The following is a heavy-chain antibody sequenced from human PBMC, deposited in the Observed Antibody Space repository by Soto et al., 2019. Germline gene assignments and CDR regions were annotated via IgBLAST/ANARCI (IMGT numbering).Heavy chain of an antibody. CDR2: IYHSGST. CDR3: ERDPQYHNGGYFDY. Sequence: SETLSLTCAVSGGSISSSNWWSWVRQPPGKGLEWIGEIYHSGSTNYNPSLKSRFTISRDNSKNTLNLQMNSLRAEDTAVYYCERDPQYHNGGYFDYWGQGTLVTVSS. V-gene: IGHV4-4*02. CDR1: GGSISSSNW. J-gene: IGHJ4*02. D-gene: IGHD2-8*01.